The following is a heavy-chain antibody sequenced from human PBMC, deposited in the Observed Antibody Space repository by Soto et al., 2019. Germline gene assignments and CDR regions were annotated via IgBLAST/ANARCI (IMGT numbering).Heavy chain of an antibody. CDR2: IRSKANSYAT. Sequence: GGSLRLSCAASGFTFSGSAMHWVRQASGKGLEWVGRIRSKANSYATAYAASVKGRFTISRDDSKNTAYLQMNSLKTEDTAVYYCTRRDYDRFLDYWGQGTLVTVSS. J-gene: IGHJ4*02. CDR1: GFTFSGSA. CDR3: TRRDYDRFLDY. D-gene: IGHD4-17*01. V-gene: IGHV3-73*01.